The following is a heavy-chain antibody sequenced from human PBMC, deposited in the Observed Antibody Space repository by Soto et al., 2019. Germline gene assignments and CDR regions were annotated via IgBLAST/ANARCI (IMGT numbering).Heavy chain of an antibody. D-gene: IGHD1-26*01. J-gene: IGHJ4*02. CDR1: GDTFSSYA. CDR2: IIPFFNTP. Sequence: QEQLVQSGAEVKKPGSSVKVSCKASGDTFSSYAISWVRQAPGQGLDWMGGIIPFFNTPNYAQKFQGRVTITADESTSTAYIELSGLRSEDTATYYCARESAYGGNPLAFDYWGQGTLVTVSS. V-gene: IGHV1-69*01. CDR3: ARESAYGGNPLAFDY.